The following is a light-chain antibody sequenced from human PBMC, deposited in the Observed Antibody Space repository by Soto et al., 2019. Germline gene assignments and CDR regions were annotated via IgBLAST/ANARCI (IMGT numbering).Light chain of an antibody. Sequence: EIVLTQSPGTLSLSPGERATLSCRASQSVSSSYLGWYQQKPGQAPRLLTYGASSRATGIPDRFSGSGSGTDFTLTISRLEPEDFAVYYCQQYGSSFSFTFGPGTKVDIK. CDR2: GAS. CDR1: QSVSSSY. CDR3: QQYGSSFSFT. V-gene: IGKV3-20*01. J-gene: IGKJ3*01.